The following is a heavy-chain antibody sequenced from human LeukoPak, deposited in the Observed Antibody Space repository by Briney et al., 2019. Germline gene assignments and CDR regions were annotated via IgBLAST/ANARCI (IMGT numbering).Heavy chain of an antibody. Sequence: ASVKVSCKTSGYTYSDQYIYWVRQTPKQGLEWMGFINPRTGATYYAENFQGRVTLTRDTSISTAYLELRSDDTAVYYCARVATKFQMLYPDFWGQGSLVTVSS. CDR2: INPRTGAT. J-gene: IGHJ4*02. D-gene: IGHD3-16*02. CDR3: ARVATKFQMLYPDF. CDR1: GYTYSDQY. V-gene: IGHV1-2*02.